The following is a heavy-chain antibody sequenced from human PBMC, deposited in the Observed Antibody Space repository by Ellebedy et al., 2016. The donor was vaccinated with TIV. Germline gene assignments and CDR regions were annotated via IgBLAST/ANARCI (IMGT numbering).Heavy chain of an antibody. J-gene: IGHJ4*02. V-gene: IGHV3-7*03. CDR2: IKKDGSER. CDR3: AKDQWGGLGLRFEALDY. D-gene: IGHD5-12*01. CDR1: GFIFSNSG. Sequence: GESLKISCAASGFIFSNSGMNWVRQAPGKGLEWVANIKKDGSERSYVDSVRGRFTISRDNSKNMLYLQMNSLTAEDTAVYYCAKDQWGGLGLRFEALDYWGQGTLVTVSS.